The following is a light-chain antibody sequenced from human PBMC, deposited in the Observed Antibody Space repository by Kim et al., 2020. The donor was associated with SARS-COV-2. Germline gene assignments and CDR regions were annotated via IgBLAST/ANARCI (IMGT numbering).Light chain of an antibody. CDR2: GAS. J-gene: IGKJ2*02. CDR3: QQYGSSPST. V-gene: IGKV3-20*01. CDR1: QSVVGSY. Sequence: LSPGERVTLSCRASQSVVGSYLAWHQPTPRLAPLLLTSGASNGATGTPDRFSGSGSATDFTLTINRLEPEDFAVYYCQQYGSSPSTFGQGTKLEIK.